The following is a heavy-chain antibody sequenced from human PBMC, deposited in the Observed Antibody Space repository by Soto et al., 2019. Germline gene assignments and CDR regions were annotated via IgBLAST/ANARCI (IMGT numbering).Heavy chain of an antibody. CDR1: GFTFSSYS. V-gene: IGHV3-21*01. J-gene: IGHJ4*02. Sequence: EVQLVESGGGLVKPGGSLRLSCAASGFTFSSYSMNWVRQAPGKGLEWVSSISSSSSYIYYADSVKGRFTISRDNAQNSLYLQMNSLRAXETXXXYXXREXXXXXXXXXXXXXDXXXQGTLVTVSS. CDR2: ISSSSSYI. CDR3: XREXXXXXXXXXXXXXDX.